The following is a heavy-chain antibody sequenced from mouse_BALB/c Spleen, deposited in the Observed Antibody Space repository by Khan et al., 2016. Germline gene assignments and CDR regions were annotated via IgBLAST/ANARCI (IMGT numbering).Heavy chain of an antibody. CDR2: IWSGGST. D-gene: IGHD2-4*01. CDR3: ARPSTMTLLDAMDY. V-gene: IGHV2-2*02. J-gene: IGHJ4*01. Sequence: MQLQESGPGLVQPSQSLSITCTVSGFSFTSYGVHWIRQSPGKGLEWLGVIWSGGSTDYNAAFITRLTISKDNSKSQVFFKINSLQANDTAIYYCARPSTMTLLDAMDYWGQGTTVTVSS. CDR1: GFSFTSYG.